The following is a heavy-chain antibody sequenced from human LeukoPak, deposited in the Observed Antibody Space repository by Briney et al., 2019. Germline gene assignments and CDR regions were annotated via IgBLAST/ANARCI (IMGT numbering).Heavy chain of an antibody. CDR3: ARGLFNYDSSGLNY. J-gene: IGHJ4*02. V-gene: IGHV3-30*02. CDR2: ILYWGNKK. CDR1: GFTFSSYC. Sequence: GGSLTLSCAASGFTFSSYCMYWVRQAPRRGREWVTNILYWGNKKYYRDSVKGRLPISRDNSKNTLYLKVHTVRAEDTAVYYCARGLFNYDSSGLNYWGQGTLVTVSS. D-gene: IGHD3-22*01.